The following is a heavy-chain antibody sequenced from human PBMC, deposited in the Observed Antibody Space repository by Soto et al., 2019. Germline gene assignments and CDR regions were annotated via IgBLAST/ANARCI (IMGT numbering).Heavy chain of an antibody. D-gene: IGHD6-25*01. Sequence: QVQLVQSGAEXKXPGASVKVSCKASGYTFTSYDINWVRQATGQGLEWMGWMNPNSGNTGYAQKFQGRVTMTRNTSISTAYMDLSSLRSEGTAVYFCARELYSSVRFDPWGQGTRVTVSS. V-gene: IGHV1-8*01. CDR2: MNPNSGNT. CDR1: GYTFTSYD. J-gene: IGHJ5*02. CDR3: ARELYSSVRFDP.